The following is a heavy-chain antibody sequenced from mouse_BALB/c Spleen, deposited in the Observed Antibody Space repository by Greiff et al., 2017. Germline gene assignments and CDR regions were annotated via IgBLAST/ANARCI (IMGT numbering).Heavy chain of an antibody. CDR3: TRPITTWFAY. V-gene: IGHV1-87*01. CDR2: IYPGDGDT. D-gene: IGHD1-2*01. Sequence: QVQLKESGAELARPGASVKLSCKASGYTFTSYWMQWVKQRPGQGLEWIGAIYPGDGDTRYTQKFKGKATLTADKSSSTAYMQLSSPTSEDSAVYYCTRPITTWFAYWGQGTLVTVSA. J-gene: IGHJ3*01. CDR1: GYTFTSYW.